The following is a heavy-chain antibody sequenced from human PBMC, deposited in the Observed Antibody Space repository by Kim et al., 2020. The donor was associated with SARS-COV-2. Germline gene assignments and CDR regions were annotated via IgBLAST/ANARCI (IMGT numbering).Heavy chain of an antibody. CDR2: IYYSGST. V-gene: IGHV4-39*07. CDR1: GGSISSSSYY. CDR3: ARERGRCSGGSCYSESDY. J-gene: IGHJ4*02. Sequence: SETLSLTCTVSGGSISSSSYYWGWIRQPPGKGLEWIGSIYYSGSTYYNPSLKSRVTISVDTSKNQFSLKLSSVTAADTAVYYCARERGRCSGGSCYSESDYWGQGTLVTVSS. D-gene: IGHD2-15*01.